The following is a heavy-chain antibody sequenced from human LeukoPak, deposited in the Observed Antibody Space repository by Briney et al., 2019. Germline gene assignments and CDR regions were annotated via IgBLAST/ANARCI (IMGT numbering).Heavy chain of an antibody. J-gene: IGHJ4*02. Sequence: PGGSLRLSCAASGFTVSKKYMTGVRQAPGKGLEWVSSIYSRGGTYYADSVKGRFTISRDNSKNTLNLQVNGLTTEDTAVYYCATEAGVDWGQGTLVTVSS. CDR2: IYSRGGT. D-gene: IGHD6-13*01. CDR3: ATEAGVD. V-gene: IGHV3-66*01. CDR1: GFTVSKKY.